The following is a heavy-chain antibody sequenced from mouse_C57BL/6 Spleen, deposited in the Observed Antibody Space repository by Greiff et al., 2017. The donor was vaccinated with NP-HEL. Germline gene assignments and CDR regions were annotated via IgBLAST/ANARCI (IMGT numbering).Heavy chain of an antibody. Sequence: EVQVVESGGDLVKPGGSLKLSCAASGFTFSSYGMSWVRQTPDKRLAWVATISSGGSYTYYPASVKGRFTLSRDNAKNTLYMQMSSLKSEDAAMYYCASHYYGRSVVDFDVWGTGTTVTVSS. CDR3: ASHYYGRSVVDFDV. V-gene: IGHV5-6*01. CDR2: ISSGGSYT. D-gene: IGHD1-1*01. J-gene: IGHJ1*03. CDR1: GFTFSSYG.